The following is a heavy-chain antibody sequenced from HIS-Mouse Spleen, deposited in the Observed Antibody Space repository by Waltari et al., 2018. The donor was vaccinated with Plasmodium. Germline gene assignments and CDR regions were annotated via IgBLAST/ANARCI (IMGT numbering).Heavy chain of an antibody. V-gene: IGHV1-2*02. CDR1: GYTFTGYY. CDR3: ARALGVNWYFDL. CDR2: TNPNSGGT. J-gene: IGHJ2*01. Sequence: QVQLVQSGAEVKKPGASVKVSCKASGYTFTGYYMHWVRQAPGQGLAWRGRTNPNSGGTNDAQKFQGRVTMTRDTSISTAYMELSRLRSDDTAVYYWARALGVNWYFDLWGRGTLVTVSS. D-gene: IGHD3-16*01.